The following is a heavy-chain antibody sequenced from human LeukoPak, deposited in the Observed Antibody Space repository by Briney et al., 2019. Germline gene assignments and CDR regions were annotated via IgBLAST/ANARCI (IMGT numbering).Heavy chain of an antibody. CDR3: ARQPSGAIVGASIDY. CDR2: ISSSSSYI. Sequence: GGSLRLSCAASGFTFSNHGMSWVRQAPGKGLEWVSSISSSSSYIYYADSVKGRFTISRDNAKNSLYLQMNSLRAEDTAVYYCARQPSGAIVGASIDYWGQGTLVTVSS. J-gene: IGHJ4*02. D-gene: IGHD1-26*01. V-gene: IGHV3-21*01. CDR1: GFTFSNHG.